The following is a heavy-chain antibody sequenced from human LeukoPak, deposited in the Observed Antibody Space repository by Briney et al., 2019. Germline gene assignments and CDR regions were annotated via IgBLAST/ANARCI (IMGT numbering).Heavy chain of an antibody. CDR2: IIPIFGTA. CDR1: GGTFSSYA. J-gene: IGHJ4*02. Sequence: GASVNVSCKASGGTFSSYAISWVRQAPGQGLEWMGGIIPIFGTANYAQKFQGRVTITADESTSTAYMELSSLRSEDTAVYYCARVDYGGNSYIDYWGQGTLVTVSS. D-gene: IGHD4-23*01. V-gene: IGHV1-69*01. CDR3: ARVDYGGNSYIDY.